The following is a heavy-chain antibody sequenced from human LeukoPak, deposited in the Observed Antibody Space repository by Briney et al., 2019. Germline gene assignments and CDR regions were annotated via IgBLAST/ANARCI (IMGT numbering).Heavy chain of an antibody. CDR3: ARARARVAGTSEHGY. J-gene: IGHJ4*02. CDR2: INPNSGGT. CDR1: GYTFTGYY. D-gene: IGHD6-19*01. V-gene: IGHV1-2*06. Sequence: ASMKVSCKASGYTFTGYYMHWVRQAPGQGLEWMGRINPNSGGTNYAQKFQGRVTMTRDTSISTAYMELSRLRSDDTAVYYCARARARVAGTSEHGYWGQGTLVTVSS.